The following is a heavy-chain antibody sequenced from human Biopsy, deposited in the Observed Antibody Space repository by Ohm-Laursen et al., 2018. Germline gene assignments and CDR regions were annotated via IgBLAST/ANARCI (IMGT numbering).Heavy chain of an antibody. CDR3: ARGEGSSWFDP. CDR1: GGTFTNYA. Sequence: SVKVSCKASGGTFTNYAISWVRQAPGQGLEWMGGIIPIPNVATCAQKFQGRITITADESTSTAYMELSSLTSDDPAVYFCARGEGSSWFDPWGHGTLVTASS. CDR2: IIPIPNVA. V-gene: IGHV1-69*10. J-gene: IGHJ5*02. D-gene: IGHD1-26*01.